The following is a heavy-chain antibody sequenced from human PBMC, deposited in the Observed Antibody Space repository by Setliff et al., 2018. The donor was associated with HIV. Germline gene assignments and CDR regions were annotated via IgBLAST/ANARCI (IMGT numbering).Heavy chain of an antibody. Sequence: GASVKVSCKASGGTFSSYAISWVRQAPGQGLEWMGRIIPIFGTANYAQKFQGRVTITADKSTSTAYMELSSLRSEGTAVYYCARNPQPTGTPDYYYYYYMDVWGKGTTVTVSS. V-gene: IGHV1-69*06. J-gene: IGHJ6*03. D-gene: IGHD1-1*01. CDR3: ARNPQPTGTPDYYYYYYMDV. CDR1: GGTFSSYA. CDR2: IIPIFGTA.